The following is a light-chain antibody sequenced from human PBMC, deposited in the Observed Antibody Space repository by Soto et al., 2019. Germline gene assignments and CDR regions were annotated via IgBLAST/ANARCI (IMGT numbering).Light chain of an antibody. V-gene: IGKV3-11*01. CDR3: QQRSNWPPWT. CDR1: RSVSTY. J-gene: IGKJ1*01. CDR2: EAS. Sequence: EVVLSQSPATSSLYPLELATLSCMASRSVSTYLAWYQQKPGQAPRLLIFEASKRATGIPDRISGSGSGTDFTLTISSLEPEDFAVYYCQQRSNWPPWTFGQGTKVDIK.